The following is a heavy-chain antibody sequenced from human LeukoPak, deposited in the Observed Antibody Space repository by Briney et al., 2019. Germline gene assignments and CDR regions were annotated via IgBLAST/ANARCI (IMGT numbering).Heavy chain of an antibody. Sequence: GGSLRLSCAASGFTFSSYSMNWVRQAPGKGLEWVSAITRSGGSTYYADSVKGRFTISRDNSKNTLYLQMNTLRAEDTAVYYCAKESTGTYLGSWDYWGQGTLVTVSS. CDR2: ITRSGGST. D-gene: IGHD1-26*01. J-gene: IGHJ4*02. CDR1: GFTFSSYS. V-gene: IGHV3-23*01. CDR3: AKESTGTYLGSWDY.